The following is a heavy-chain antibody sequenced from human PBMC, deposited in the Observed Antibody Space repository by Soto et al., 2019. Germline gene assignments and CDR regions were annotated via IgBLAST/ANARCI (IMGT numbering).Heavy chain of an antibody. J-gene: IGHJ4*02. CDR2: ISAYNGNT. Sequence: ASVKVSCKASGYTFTSYGISWVRQAPGQGLEWMGWISAYNGNTNYAQKLQGRVTMTKDTSTGTAYMELSSLRSEDTAVYYCATTGVLRPGYYFDYWGQGTLVTVSS. D-gene: IGHD1-7*01. V-gene: IGHV1-18*01. CDR1: GYTFTSYG. CDR3: ATTGVLRPGYYFDY.